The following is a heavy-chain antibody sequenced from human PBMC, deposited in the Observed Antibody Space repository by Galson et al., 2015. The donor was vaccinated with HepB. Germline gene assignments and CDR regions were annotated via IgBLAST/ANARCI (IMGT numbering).Heavy chain of an antibody. Sequence: PALVKPTQTLTLTCTFSGFSLSTSGVGVGWIRQPPGKALEWLALIYWDDDKRYSPSLKSRLTITKDTSKNQVVLTMTNMDPVDTATYYCAPLFDYYGSGPFDYWGQGTLVPVSS. CDR3: APLFDYYGSGPFDY. V-gene: IGHV2-5*02. D-gene: IGHD3-10*01. CDR1: GFSLSTSGVG. CDR2: IYWDDDK. J-gene: IGHJ4*02.